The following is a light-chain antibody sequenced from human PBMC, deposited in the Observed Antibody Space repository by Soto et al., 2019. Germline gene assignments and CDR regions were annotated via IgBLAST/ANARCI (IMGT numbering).Light chain of an antibody. CDR2: KAS. Sequence: DIQMTQSPSTLSASVGDRVTLTCRASQSINSWLAWYQQRPGKGPKLLIHKASILEGGVPSRFSGSASGTEFTLTICSLQPDDFATYYCLQYNHYLLTFCGGTKVYIK. CDR1: QSINSW. J-gene: IGKJ4*01. CDR3: LQYNHYLLT. V-gene: IGKV1-5*03.